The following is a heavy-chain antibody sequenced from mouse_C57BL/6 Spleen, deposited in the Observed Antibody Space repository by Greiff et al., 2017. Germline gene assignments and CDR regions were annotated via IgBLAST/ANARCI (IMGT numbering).Heavy chain of an antibody. D-gene: IGHD2-5*01. CDR2: ISDGGSYT. CDR3: ARAAYSNSYWYVDV. V-gene: IGHV5-4*01. Sequence: EVHLVESGGGLVKPGGSLKLSCAASGFTFSSYAMSWVRQTPEKRLEWVATISDGGSYTYYPDNVKGRFTISRDNAKNNLYLQMSHLKSEDTAMYYCARAAYSNSYWYVDVWGTGTTVTVSS. CDR1: GFTFSSYA. J-gene: IGHJ1*03.